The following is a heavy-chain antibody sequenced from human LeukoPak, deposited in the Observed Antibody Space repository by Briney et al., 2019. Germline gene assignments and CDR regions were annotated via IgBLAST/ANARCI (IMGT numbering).Heavy chain of an antibody. Sequence: SQTLSLTCTVSGGSISSGGYYWSWIRQHPGKGLEWIGYIYYSGSTDYNPSLKSRGTMSIDTSKNQFSLKLNSVTAADTAVYYCARGALNWFDPWGQGTLVTVSS. V-gene: IGHV4-61*08. CDR1: GGSISSGGYY. J-gene: IGHJ5*02. CDR2: IYYSGST. CDR3: ARGALNWFDP.